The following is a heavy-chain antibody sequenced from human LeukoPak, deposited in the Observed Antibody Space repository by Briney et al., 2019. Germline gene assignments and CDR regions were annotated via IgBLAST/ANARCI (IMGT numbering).Heavy chain of an antibody. CDR1: GFTFSSYW. D-gene: IGHD3-3*01. J-gene: IGHJ4*02. CDR2: IKQDGSEK. CDR3: ARLDFWSGYYVDY. V-gene: IGHV3-7*01. Sequence: GGSLRLSCAASGFTFSSYWMSWVRQAPGKGLEWVANIKQDGSEKYYVDSVKGRFTISRDNAKNSLYLQMKSLRAEDTAVYYCARLDFWSGYYVDYWGQGTLVTVSS.